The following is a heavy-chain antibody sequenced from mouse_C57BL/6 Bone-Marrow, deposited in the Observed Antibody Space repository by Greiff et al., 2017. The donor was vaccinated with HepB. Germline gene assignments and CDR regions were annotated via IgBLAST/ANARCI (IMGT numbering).Heavy chain of an antibody. CDR1: GFTFSSYG. CDR2: ISSGGSYT. Sequence: EVQLVESGGDLVKPGGSLKLSCAASGFTFSSYGMSWVRQTPDKRLEWVATISSGGSYTYYPDSVKGRFTISRDNAKNTLYLQMSSLKSEDTAMYYCARYDDDNFDVWGTGTTVTVSS. D-gene: IGHD2-4*01. V-gene: IGHV5-6*01. J-gene: IGHJ1*03. CDR3: ARYDDDNFDV.